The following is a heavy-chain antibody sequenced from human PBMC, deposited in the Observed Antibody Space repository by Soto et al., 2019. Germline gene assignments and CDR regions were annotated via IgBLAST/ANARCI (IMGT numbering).Heavy chain of an antibody. CDR1: GGSISSSNW. CDR3: ARAPRIAAAAWGYYYGMDV. Sequence: QVQLQESGPGLVKPSGTLSLTCAVSGGSISSSNWWSWVRQPPGKGLEWIGEIYHSGSTNYNPSLKIRVTISVDKSKNQFSLKLSTVTAADTAVYYCARAPRIAAAAWGYYYGMDVWGQGTTVTVSS. J-gene: IGHJ6*02. D-gene: IGHD6-13*01. CDR2: IYHSGST. V-gene: IGHV4-4*02.